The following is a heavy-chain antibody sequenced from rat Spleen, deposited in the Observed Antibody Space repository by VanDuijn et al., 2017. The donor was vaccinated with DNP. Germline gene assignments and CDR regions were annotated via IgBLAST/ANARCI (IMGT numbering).Heavy chain of an antibody. J-gene: IGHJ3*01. D-gene: IGHD1-1*01. CDR1: GYSITSSY. CDR3: ASKVFPYYSGSNWFAY. Sequence: EVQLQESGPGLVKPSQSLSLTCSVTGYSITSSYWAWIRKFPGNKMEWMGYISYSGSTAYNPSLESRISITRDTSKNHFFLQLNSITTEDTATYYCASKVFPYYSGSNWFAYWGQGTLVTVSS. CDR2: ISYSGST. V-gene: IGHV3-1*01.